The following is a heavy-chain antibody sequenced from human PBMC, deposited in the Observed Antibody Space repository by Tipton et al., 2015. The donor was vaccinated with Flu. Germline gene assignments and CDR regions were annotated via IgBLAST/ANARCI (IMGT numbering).Heavy chain of an antibody. Sequence: GLVKPSETLSLTCTVSGVSINNYYWSWIRQPPGKGLEWIGYIYYSGNTNYNPSLKSRVTMSLDASKSHFSLKLSSVTAADTAMYYCSSYYIRAFDIWGQGTMVTVSS. J-gene: IGHJ3*02. CDR3: SSYYIRAFDI. D-gene: IGHD3-10*01. CDR2: IYYSGNT. CDR1: GVSINNYY. V-gene: IGHV4-59*01.